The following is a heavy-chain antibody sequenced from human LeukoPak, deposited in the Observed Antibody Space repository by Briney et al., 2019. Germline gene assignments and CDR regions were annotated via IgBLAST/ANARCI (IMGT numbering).Heavy chain of an antibody. CDR2: IKQDGSEK. V-gene: IGHV3-7*01. Sequence: GGSLRLSCAASGFTFSSYWMSWVRQAPGKGLEWVANIKQDGSEKYYVDSVKGRFTISRDDAKNSLYLQMNSLRAEDTAVYYCARDFRLYYFDYWGQGTLVTVSS. CDR3: ARDFRLYYFDY. J-gene: IGHJ4*02. CDR1: GFTFSSYW. D-gene: IGHD6-19*01.